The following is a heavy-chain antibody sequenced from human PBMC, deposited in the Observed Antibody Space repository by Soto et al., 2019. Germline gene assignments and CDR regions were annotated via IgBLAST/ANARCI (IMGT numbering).Heavy chain of an antibody. CDR3: ASGWPVAAAGKFYYGLDV. J-gene: IGHJ6*02. Sequence: EVQLVESGGGLVKPGGSLRLSCAGSGFTFSTYDMNWVRQAPGKGLEWVLSISGSSSYVYFADSVKCRFTISRDNAKNSLYLQMNILRAEDTAVYYCASGWPVAAAGKFYYGLDVWGQGTTVTVSS. V-gene: IGHV3-21*01. CDR1: GFTFSTYD. CDR2: ISGSSSYV. D-gene: IGHD6-13*01.